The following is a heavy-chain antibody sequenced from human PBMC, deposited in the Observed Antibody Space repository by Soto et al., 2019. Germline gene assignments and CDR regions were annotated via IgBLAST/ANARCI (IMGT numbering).Heavy chain of an antibody. Sequence: QVQLVQSGAEVKKPGASVKVSCKASGYAFTSYDINWVRQATGQGLEWMGWINPNSGGTNYAQKFQGRVTMTRDTSISTAYMELSRLRSDDTAVYYCAREGSSWYVSWGQGTLVTVSS. D-gene: IGHD6-13*01. J-gene: IGHJ5*02. CDR2: INPNSGGT. CDR3: AREGSSWYVS. CDR1: GYAFTSYD. V-gene: IGHV1-2*02.